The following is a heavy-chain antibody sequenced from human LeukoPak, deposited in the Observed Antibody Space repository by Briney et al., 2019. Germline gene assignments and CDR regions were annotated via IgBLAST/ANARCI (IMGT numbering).Heavy chain of an antibody. CDR3: ARDRCSGGSCYRYYYYGMDV. V-gene: IGHV4-39*07. Sequence: SETLSLTCTVSGGSISSSSYYWGWIRQPPGKGLEWIGSIYYSGSTYYNPSLKSRVTISVDTSKNQFSLKLSSVTAADTAVYYCARDRCSGGSCYRYYYYGMDVWGQGTTVTVSS. CDR1: GGSISSSSYY. J-gene: IGHJ6*02. D-gene: IGHD2-15*01. CDR2: IYYSGST.